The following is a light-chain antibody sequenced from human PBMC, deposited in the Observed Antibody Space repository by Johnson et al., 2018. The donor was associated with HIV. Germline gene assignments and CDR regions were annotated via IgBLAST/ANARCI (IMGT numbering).Light chain of an antibody. CDR2: ENK. J-gene: IGLJ1*01. Sequence: QSVLTQPPSVSAAPGQMVSISCSGSSSNIGKNYVSWYQQFPGTAPKLLIHENKKRPSGIPDRFSGSKSGTSATLDITGLQTGDEADYYCGTWDSSLSAGLYGFGTGTKVTVL. CDR3: GTWDSSLSAGLYG. V-gene: IGLV1-51*02. CDR1: SSNIGKNY.